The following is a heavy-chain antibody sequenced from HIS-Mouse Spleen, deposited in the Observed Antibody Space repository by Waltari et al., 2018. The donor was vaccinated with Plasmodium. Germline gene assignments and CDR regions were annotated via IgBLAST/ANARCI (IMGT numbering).Heavy chain of an antibody. V-gene: IGHV3-21*01. Sequence: EVQLVESGGGLVKPGGSLRLSCAASGFTFSSYSMNWVRQAPGKGRTGVSCIRSSSSYIYYADAVKGRCTISRDNAKNSLYLKMNSRRAEDTAVYYCARDRSAAALLGYWGQGTTVTVSS. CDR2: IRSSSSYI. J-gene: IGHJ6*02. D-gene: IGHD6-13*01. CDR1: GFTFSSYS. CDR3: ARDRSAAALLGY.